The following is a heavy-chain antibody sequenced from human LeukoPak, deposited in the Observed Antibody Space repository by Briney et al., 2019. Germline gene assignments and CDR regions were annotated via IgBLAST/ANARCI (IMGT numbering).Heavy chain of an antibody. D-gene: IGHD3-10*01. CDR2: ISYDGSNK. Sequence: GGSLRLSCAASGFTFSSYGMHWVRQAPGKGLEWVAVISYDGSNKYYADSVKGRFTISRDNSKNTLYLQMNSLGAEDTAVYYCAKDVISMVRGADPYYYYGMDVWGQGTTVTVSS. CDR1: GFTFSSYG. V-gene: IGHV3-30*18. CDR3: AKDVISMVRGADPYYYYGMDV. J-gene: IGHJ6*02.